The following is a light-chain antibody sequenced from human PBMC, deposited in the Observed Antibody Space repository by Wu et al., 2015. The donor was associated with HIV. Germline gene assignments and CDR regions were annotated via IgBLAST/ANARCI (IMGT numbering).Light chain of an antibody. CDR1: QSVSSNY. V-gene: IGKV3-20*01. CDR2: GAS. J-gene: IGKJ4*01. Sequence: EIVLTQSPDTLSLSPGERATLSCRARQSVSSNYLAWYRQKPGQAPRLLIYGASGRATGIPDRFSGSGSGTDFTLTISRLEPEDFAVYYCQQYGSSPLTFGGGTKVEIK. CDR3: QQYGSSPLT.